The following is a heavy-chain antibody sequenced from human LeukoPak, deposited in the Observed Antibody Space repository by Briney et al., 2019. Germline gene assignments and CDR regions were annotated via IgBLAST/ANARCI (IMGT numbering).Heavy chain of an antibody. D-gene: IGHD4-17*01. J-gene: IGHJ4*02. Sequence: SRTLSLTCAVSGGSISSGGYSWSWIRQPPGKGLEWIGNIYHSGSTYYNPSLKSRVTISVDRSKNQFSLKLNSVTAADTAVYYCARVRPDYGDYVWYFDYWGQGTLVTVSS. CDR2: IYHSGST. CDR1: GGSISSGGYS. CDR3: ARVRPDYGDYVWYFDY. V-gene: IGHV4-30-2*01.